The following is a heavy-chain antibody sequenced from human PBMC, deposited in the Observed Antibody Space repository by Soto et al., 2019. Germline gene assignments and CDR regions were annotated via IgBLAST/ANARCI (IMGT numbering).Heavy chain of an antibody. CDR1: GGTFSTYA. J-gene: IGHJ4*02. Sequence: QVQLVQSGPEVKKPGYSVRVSCKASGGTFSTYAISWVRQAPGQGLEWMGGIIPIFDTPNYAQNFQGRITITADESTSTTYMELSSLRSGDTAVYYCARGGLETYKYDTSGYPFNFDYWGQGTLIPVSS. D-gene: IGHD3-22*01. CDR3: ARGGLETYKYDTSGYPFNFDY. V-gene: IGHV1-69*12. CDR2: IIPIFDTP.